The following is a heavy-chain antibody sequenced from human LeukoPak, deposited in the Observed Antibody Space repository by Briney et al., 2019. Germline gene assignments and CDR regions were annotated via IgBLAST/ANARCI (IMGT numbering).Heavy chain of an antibody. Sequence: ASVKVSCKASGYTFTSYDINWVRQAPGQGLEWMGWISGHNGKTDYGQKLQDRFTMTTDTSTSTVYMELRSLGSDDTAVYFCARSAFNKYYSDYWGQGTLVTVSA. J-gene: IGHJ4*02. V-gene: IGHV1-18*01. CDR2: ISGHNGKT. CDR3: ARSAFNKYYSDY. CDR1: GYTFTSYD.